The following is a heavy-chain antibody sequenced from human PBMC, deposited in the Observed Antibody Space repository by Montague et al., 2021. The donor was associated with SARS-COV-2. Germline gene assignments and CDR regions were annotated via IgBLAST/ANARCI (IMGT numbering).Heavy chain of an antibody. CDR1: GDSISNYY. V-gene: IGHV4-59*08. Sequence: SETLSLTCTVSGDSISNYYWSWIRRPPGKGLEWLGYIYYSGSTNXNPSLKSRVTISVDTSKNQFPLRLSSVTAADTAVYYCARLPYILPGYAYFDFWGQGSLVIVSS. CDR3: ARLPYILPGYAYFDF. D-gene: IGHD3-9*01. J-gene: IGHJ4*02. CDR2: IYYSGST.